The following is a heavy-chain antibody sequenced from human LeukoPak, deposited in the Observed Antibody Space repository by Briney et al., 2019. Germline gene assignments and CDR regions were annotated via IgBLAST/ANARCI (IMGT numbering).Heavy chain of an antibody. V-gene: IGHV3-30-3*01. D-gene: IGHD6-6*01. CDR3: ARDLPVRDDY. CDR1: GFTFSSYA. J-gene: IGHJ4*02. Sequence: PGGSLRLSCAASGFTFSSYAMHWVRQAPGKGLEWVAVISYDGSNKYYADSVKGRFTISRDNSKNTLYLQMNSLRAEDTAVYYCARDLPVRDDYWGQGTLVTVSS. CDR2: ISYDGSNK.